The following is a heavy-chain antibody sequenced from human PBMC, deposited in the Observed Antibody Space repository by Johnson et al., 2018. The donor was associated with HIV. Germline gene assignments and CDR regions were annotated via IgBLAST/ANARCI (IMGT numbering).Heavy chain of an antibody. D-gene: IGHD2-2*01. CDR2: IYSGGGT. J-gene: IGHJ3*01. CDR3: ASAIPGRSSLDGFDF. V-gene: IGHV3-66*01. Sequence: MLLVESGGGLVQPGGSLRLACAASGFTVSRNYMSWVRQALGKGLEWVSVIYSGGGTYYADSVKGRFTISRDNSKNTLYLQMNSLRAEDTAAYYCASAIPGRSSLDGFDFWGQGTMVTVSS. CDR1: GFTVSRNY.